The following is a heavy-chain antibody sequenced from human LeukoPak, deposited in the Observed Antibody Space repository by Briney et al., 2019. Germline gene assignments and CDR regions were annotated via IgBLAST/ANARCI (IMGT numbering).Heavy chain of an antibody. CDR2: INPNSGGT. Sequence: ASVKVSCKASGYTFTGYYMHWVRQAPGQGLEWMGWINPNSGGTNYAQKFQGRVTMTRDTSISTVYMELSRLRSDDTAVYYCARAVGSGGSCYLSWGQGTLVTVSS. V-gene: IGHV1-2*02. J-gene: IGHJ5*02. D-gene: IGHD2-15*01. CDR3: ARAVGSGGSCYLS. CDR1: GYTFTGYY.